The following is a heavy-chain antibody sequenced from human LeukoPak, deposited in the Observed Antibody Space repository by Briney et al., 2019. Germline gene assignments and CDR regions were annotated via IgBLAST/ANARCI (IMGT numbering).Heavy chain of an antibody. V-gene: IGHV3-33*01. CDR1: GFTFSSYG. J-gene: IGHJ4*02. CDR2: IWYDGSNK. Sequence: GGSLRLSCAASGFTFSSYGMHWVRQAPGKGLEWVAVIWYDGSNKYYADSVKGRFTISRDNSKNTLYLRMNSLRAEDTAVYYCARDVDSSGSHYWGQGTLVTVSS. CDR3: ARDVDSSGSHY. D-gene: IGHD3-22*01.